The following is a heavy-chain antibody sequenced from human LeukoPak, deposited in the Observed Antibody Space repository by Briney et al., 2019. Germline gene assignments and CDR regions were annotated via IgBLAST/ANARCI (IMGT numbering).Heavy chain of an antibody. J-gene: IGHJ4*02. Sequence: ASVKVSCKASGYTFTDYYMHWVRQAPGQRFEWMGRINPNTGGTNYAQKFQGRVTMTRDTSMSTAYVEVSSLTSDDTAVYYCARNLFDSNAYYSPADYWGQGTLVTVAS. CDR2: INPNTGGT. CDR3: ARNLFDSNAYYSPADY. V-gene: IGHV1-2*06. D-gene: IGHD3-22*01. CDR1: GYTFTDYY.